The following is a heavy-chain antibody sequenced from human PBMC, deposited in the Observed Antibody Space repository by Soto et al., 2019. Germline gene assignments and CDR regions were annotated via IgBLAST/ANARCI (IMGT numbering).Heavy chain of an antibody. CDR2: LNPTDGTT. J-gene: IGHJ5*02. Sequence: ASVKVSCKASGFTFTNYYMHWVRQAPGQGLEWMGILNPTDGTTTYAEKFRGRVTMTRDTSTSTVYLELSSLTSEDTAVFYCARAPPNDGWFDPWGQGTLDTVSS. D-gene: IGHD1-1*01. CDR1: GFTFTNYY. CDR3: ARAPPNDGWFDP. V-gene: IGHV1-46*01.